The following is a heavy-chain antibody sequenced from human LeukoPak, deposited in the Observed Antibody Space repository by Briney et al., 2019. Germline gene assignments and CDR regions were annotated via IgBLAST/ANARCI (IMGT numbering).Heavy chain of an antibody. CDR1: GFTFSSYS. Sequence: PGGSLRLSCAASGFTFSSYSMNWVRQAPGKGLEWVSSISSSSSYIYYADSVKGRFTISRDNAKNSLYLQMNSLRAEDTAVYYCARGDAVGATTPFDYWGQGTLVTVSS. D-gene: IGHD1-26*01. J-gene: IGHJ4*02. CDR3: ARGDAVGATTPFDY. V-gene: IGHV3-21*01. CDR2: ISSSSSYI.